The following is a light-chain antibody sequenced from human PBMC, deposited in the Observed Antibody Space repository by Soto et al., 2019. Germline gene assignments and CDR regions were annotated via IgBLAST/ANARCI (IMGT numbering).Light chain of an antibody. V-gene: IGLV2-8*01. CDR2: EVT. J-gene: IGLJ2*01. Sequence: QSALTQPTSVSGSPGQSITISCTGTSSDVGTYNYVSWYQQHPGKSPKLMIYEVTNRPSGVPGRFSGSKSGNTASLTVSGLQAEDEADYYCSSYAGGNDYVVFGGGTKLTVL. CDR1: SSDVGTYNY. CDR3: SSYAGGNDYVV.